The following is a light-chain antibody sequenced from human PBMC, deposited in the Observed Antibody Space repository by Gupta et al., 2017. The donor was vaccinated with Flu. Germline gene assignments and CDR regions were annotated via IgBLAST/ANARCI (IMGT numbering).Light chain of an antibody. J-gene: IGKJ4*01. V-gene: IGKV3-11*01. Sequence: TLSLSPGERATLSCRASHSVGSYLAWYQHKPGQAPRLLIYDASNRATGIPARFSGSGSETDFTLTISSLEPEDSAVYYCQQRSNWPPSLTFGGGTKVEI. CDR2: DAS. CDR3: QQRSNWPPSLT. CDR1: HSVGSY.